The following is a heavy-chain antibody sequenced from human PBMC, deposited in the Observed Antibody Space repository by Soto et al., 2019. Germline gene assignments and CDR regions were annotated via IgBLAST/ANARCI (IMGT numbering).Heavy chain of an antibody. CDR1: GYIFSDYW. J-gene: IGHJ4*02. D-gene: IGHD5-12*01. V-gene: IGHV5-51*01. CDR2: VYPSASDT. Sequence: PGESLKISCKGSGYIFSDYWIGWVRQMPEKGLEWMGIVYPSASDTRYSPSFQGQVTISADKSITTAYLQWDSLKASDTAIYYCARAPGGRNGYNRFDYWGQGTLVTVSS. CDR3: ARAPGGRNGYNRFDY.